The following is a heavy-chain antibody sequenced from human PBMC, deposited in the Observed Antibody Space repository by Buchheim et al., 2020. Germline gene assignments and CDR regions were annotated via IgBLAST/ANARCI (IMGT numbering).Heavy chain of an antibody. Sequence: QVQLEQSGAEVKKPGSSVRVSCKASGGTFSTYVINWVRQAPGQGLEWMGAVIPIFGTPNYAQKFQGRVTITADESTHTAYMDLSSMRSEDTALYYCAGQKGYCNDGVCYNDLDFDYWGQGTL. V-gene: IGHV1-69*01. CDR1: GGTFSTYV. J-gene: IGHJ4*02. CDR2: VIPIFGTP. CDR3: AGQKGYCNDGVCYNDLDFDY. D-gene: IGHD2-8*01.